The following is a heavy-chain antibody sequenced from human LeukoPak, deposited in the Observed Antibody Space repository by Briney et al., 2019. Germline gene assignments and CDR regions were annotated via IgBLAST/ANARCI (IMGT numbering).Heavy chain of an antibody. CDR3: ATSRLERWPYYFDY. D-gene: IGHD4-23*01. V-gene: IGHV3-33*08. CDR2: IWFDASNM. Sequence: QTGGSLRLSCAASGFTFSSYAMHWVRQAPGKGLEWVAIIWFDASNMYYADSVKGRFTISRDNSNNTLYLQMNNLRVEDTAVYYCATSRLERWPYYFDYWGQGTLVTVSS. J-gene: IGHJ4*02. CDR1: GFTFSSYA.